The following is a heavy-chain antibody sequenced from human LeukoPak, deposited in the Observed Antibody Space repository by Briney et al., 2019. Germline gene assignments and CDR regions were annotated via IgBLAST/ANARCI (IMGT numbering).Heavy chain of an antibody. V-gene: IGHV3-48*01. CDR2: ISSRSSTI. CDR1: GFTFSTYN. J-gene: IGHJ4*02. Sequence: GGSLRLSCAASGFTFSTYNMNWVRQAPGQGLEWVSYISSRSSTIYYADSVKGRFTISRDNAKNSLYLQMNSLRAEDTAVYYCARDGYYYGSGSYYKVDFDYWGQGTLVTVSS. CDR3: ARDGYYYGSGSYYKVDFDY. D-gene: IGHD3-10*01.